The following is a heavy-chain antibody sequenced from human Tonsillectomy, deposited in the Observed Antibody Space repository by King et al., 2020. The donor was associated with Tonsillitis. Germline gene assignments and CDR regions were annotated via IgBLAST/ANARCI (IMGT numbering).Heavy chain of an antibody. Sequence: QLQESGSGLVKPSETLSLTCAVSGGSISSGGYSWSWIRQPPGKGLERIGYIYHRESAYSNPSLKSRVTISVDRSKNQLSLKLSSVTAADTAVYYCARDAGDYGMDVWGQGTTVTVSS. J-gene: IGHJ6*02. CDR2: IYHRESA. CDR3: ARDAGDYGMDV. D-gene: IGHD4-17*01. CDR1: GGSISSGGYS. V-gene: IGHV4-30-2*01.